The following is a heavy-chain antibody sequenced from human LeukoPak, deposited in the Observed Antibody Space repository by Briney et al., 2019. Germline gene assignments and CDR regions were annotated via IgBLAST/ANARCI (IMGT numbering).Heavy chain of an antibody. V-gene: IGHV3-23*01. CDR1: GFTFSGYA. D-gene: IGHD2-15*01. CDR3: AREVVVVAATRGYYGMDV. CDR2: IIESGGIT. Sequence: PGGSLRLSCAASGFTFSGYAMSWVRQAPGKGLEWVSSIIESGGITYYADSVKGRFTVSRDNSKNTLFLQMNSLRAEDTAVYYCAREVVVVAATRGYYGMDVWGQGTTVTVSS. J-gene: IGHJ6*02.